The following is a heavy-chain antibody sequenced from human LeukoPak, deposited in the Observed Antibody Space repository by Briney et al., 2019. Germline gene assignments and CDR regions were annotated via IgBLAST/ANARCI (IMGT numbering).Heavy chain of an antibody. V-gene: IGHV3-23*01. CDR3: AKDLDYGDYASGY. CDR2: ISGSGGST. D-gene: IGHD4-17*01. Sequence: GGSLRLSCAAYGFTFSSYAMSSVRQAPGKGLEPRSAISGSGGSTYYADSVKGRFTISRDNSKNTLYLQMNSLRAEDTAVYYCAKDLDYGDYASGYWGQGTLVTVSS. CDR1: GFTFSSYA. J-gene: IGHJ4*02.